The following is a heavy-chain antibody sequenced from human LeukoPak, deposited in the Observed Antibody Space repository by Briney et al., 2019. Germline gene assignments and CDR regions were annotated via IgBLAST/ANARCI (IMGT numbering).Heavy chain of an antibody. D-gene: IGHD6-13*01. V-gene: IGHV3-7*01. Sequence: GGSLRLSCAASGFTFSSYWMSWVRQAPGKGLEWVAHIKQDGSEKYYVDSVRGRFTISRDNAKNSLYLQMNSLRAEDTAVYYCAKDGQQLVLDYCYMDVWGKGTTVTVSS. CDR2: IKQDGSEK. CDR3: AKDGQQLVLDYCYMDV. J-gene: IGHJ6*03. CDR1: GFTFSSYW.